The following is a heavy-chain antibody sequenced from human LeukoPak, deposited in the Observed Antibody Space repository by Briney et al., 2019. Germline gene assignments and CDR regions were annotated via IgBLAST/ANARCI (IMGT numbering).Heavy chain of an antibody. D-gene: IGHD4-23*01. CDR1: GGTFSSYA. J-gene: IGHJ4*02. Sequence: ASVKVSCKASGGTFSSYAISWVRQAPGQGLEWMGWINPNSGATNYAQKFQGRVTMTRDTSISTAYMELSRLRSDDTAVYYCARDFGGNSPLGYWGQGTLVTVSS. CDR2: INPNSGAT. V-gene: IGHV1-2*02. CDR3: ARDFGGNSPLGY.